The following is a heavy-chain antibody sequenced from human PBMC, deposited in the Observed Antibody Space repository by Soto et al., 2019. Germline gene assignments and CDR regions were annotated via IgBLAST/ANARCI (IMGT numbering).Heavy chain of an antibody. CDR1: GGSISSYY. J-gene: IGHJ3*02. Sequence: KPSETLSLTCTVSGGSISSYYWSWIRQPPGKGLEWIGYIYYSGSTNYNPSLKSRVTISVDTSKNQFSLKLSSVTAADTAVYYCAIVRTYCSGGSCYGDAFDIWVQGSTVTVS. CDR2: IYYSGST. V-gene: IGHV4-59*01. D-gene: IGHD2-15*01. CDR3: AIVRTYCSGGSCYGDAFDI.